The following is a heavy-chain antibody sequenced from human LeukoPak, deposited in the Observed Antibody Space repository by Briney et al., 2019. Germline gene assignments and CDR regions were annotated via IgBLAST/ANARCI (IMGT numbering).Heavy chain of an antibody. CDR1: GYTFTDSY. CDR3: ATSKYSGNHPLDY. D-gene: IGHD1-26*01. V-gene: IGHV1-69-2*01. J-gene: IGHJ4*02. CDR2: VDPENGEI. Sequence: ASVKVSCKASGYTFTDSYMHWVQQAPGKGLEWMGRVDPENGEIVYAEKFQGRVTITADTSTDTAYMELGSLRFEDTAVYYCATSKYSGNHPLDYWGQGNLVTVSS.